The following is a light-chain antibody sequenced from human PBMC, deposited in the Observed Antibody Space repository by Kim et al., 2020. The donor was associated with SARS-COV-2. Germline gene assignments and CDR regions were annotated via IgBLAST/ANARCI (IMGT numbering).Light chain of an antibody. CDR2: EVS. J-gene: IGLJ3*02. CDR1: NSSDGESYNR. CDR3: CSYAGRV. Sequence: PGPAITISCTGTNSSDGESYNRASWYQQHPGKAPKLMIYEVSQRPSGVSNRFSGSKSGNTASLTISGLQAEDEADYYCCSYAGRVFGGGTQLTVL. V-gene: IGLV2-23*02.